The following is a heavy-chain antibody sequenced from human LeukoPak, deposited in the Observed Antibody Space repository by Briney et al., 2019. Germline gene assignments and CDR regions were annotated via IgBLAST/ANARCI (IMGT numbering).Heavy chain of an antibody. V-gene: IGHV4-31*11. CDR3: ASTHCASPSCYSYYYSGLDV. CDR2: IYNSGSA. Sequence: SSEILSLTCAVSGGSISSGTYYWNWIRQHPGKGLEWIGHIYNSGSAYYNPSLMSRVSISIDTSENQFSLKLSSVTAADTAVYYCASTHCASPSCYSYYYSGLDVWGQGTTVTVSS. D-gene: IGHD2-2*01. J-gene: IGHJ6*02. CDR1: GGSISSGTYY.